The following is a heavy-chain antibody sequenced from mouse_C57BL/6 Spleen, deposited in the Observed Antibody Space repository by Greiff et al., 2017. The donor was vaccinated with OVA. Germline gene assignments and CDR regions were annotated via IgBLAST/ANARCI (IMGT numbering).Heavy chain of an antibody. CDR3: ALYDGYLGYFDY. CDR2: FHPYNDDT. J-gene: IGHJ2*01. CDR1: GYTFTTYP. Sequence: QVQLKQSGAELVKPGASVKMSCKASGYTFTTYPIEWMKQNHGKSLEWIGNFHPYNDDTKYNEKFKGKATLTVEKSSSTVYLELSRLTSDDSAVYYCALYDGYLGYFDYWGQGTTLTVSS. V-gene: IGHV1-47*01. D-gene: IGHD2-3*01.